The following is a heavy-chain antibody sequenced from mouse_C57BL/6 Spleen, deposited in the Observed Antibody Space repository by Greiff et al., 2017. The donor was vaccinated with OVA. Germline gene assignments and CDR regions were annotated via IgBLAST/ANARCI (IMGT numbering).Heavy chain of an antibody. CDR1: GYAFSSSW. Sequence: QVQLQQSGPELVKPGASVKISCKASGYAFSSSWMNWVKQRPGKGLEWIGRIYPGDGDTNYNGKFKGKATVTADKSYSTAYMQLSSVTSEDSAVYCYAKPLTTGRSMDDWGQGTSVTVSS. CDR3: AKPLTTGRSMDD. D-gene: IGHD1-1*01. J-gene: IGHJ4*01. CDR2: IYPGDGDT. V-gene: IGHV1-82*01.